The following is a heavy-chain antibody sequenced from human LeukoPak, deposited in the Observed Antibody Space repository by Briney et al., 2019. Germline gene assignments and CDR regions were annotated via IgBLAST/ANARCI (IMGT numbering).Heavy chain of an antibody. CDR2: IHYDGTIT. D-gene: IGHD3-10*01. CDR1: GFTISAYG. V-gene: IGHV3-30*02. CDR3: ARDLVRGSIMGY. Sequence: GGSLRLSCAASGFTISAYGMHWVRQAPGKGLEWVAFIHYDGTITYYADSVKGRFTISRDSSKNTLFLQMNSLGAEDTAVYYCARDLVRGSIMGYWGQGTLVTVSS. J-gene: IGHJ4*02.